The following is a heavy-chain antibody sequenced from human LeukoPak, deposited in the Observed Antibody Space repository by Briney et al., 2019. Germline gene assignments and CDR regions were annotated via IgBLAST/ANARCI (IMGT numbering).Heavy chain of an antibody. J-gene: IGHJ3*02. D-gene: IGHD4-17*01. CDR1: GGSISSGDYY. Sequence: SETLSLTCTVSGGSISSGDYYWSWIRQPPGKGLEWIGYIYYSGSTYYNPSLKSRVTISVGTSKNQFSLKLSSVTAADTAVYYCARVTVTSADAFDIWGQGTMVTVSS. CDR2: IYYSGST. CDR3: ARVTVTSADAFDI. V-gene: IGHV4-30-4*01.